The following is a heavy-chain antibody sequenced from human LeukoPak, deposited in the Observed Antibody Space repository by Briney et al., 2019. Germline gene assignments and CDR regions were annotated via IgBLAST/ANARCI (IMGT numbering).Heavy chain of an antibody. CDR1: GFTFSSYS. J-gene: IGHJ4*02. Sequence: GGSLRLSCAASGFTFSSYSMNWVRQAPGKGLEWVSSISSSSSYIYYADSVKGRFTISRDNSKNTLYLQMNSLRAEDTAVYYCAKDPGPETTIFGVVIGNYFDYWGQGTLVTVSS. V-gene: IGHV3-21*01. CDR3: AKDPGPETTIFGVVIGNYFDY. D-gene: IGHD3-3*01. CDR2: ISSSSSYI.